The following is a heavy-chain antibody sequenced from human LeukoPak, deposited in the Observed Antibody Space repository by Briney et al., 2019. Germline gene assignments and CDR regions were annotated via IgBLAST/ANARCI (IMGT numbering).Heavy chain of an antibody. V-gene: IGHV3-30*03. CDR2: ISYDGSNK. CDR3: ARDYYGSGSYYPLNY. Sequence: PGGSLRLSCAASGFTFSSYGMHWVRQAPGKGLEWVAVISYDGSNKYYADSVKGRFTISRDNSKNTLYLQMNSLRAEDTAVYYCARDYYGSGSYYPLNYWGQGTLVTVSS. D-gene: IGHD3-10*01. J-gene: IGHJ4*02. CDR1: GFTFSSYG.